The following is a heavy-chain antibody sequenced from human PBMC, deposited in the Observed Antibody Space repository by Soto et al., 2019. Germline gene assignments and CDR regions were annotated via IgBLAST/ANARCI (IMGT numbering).Heavy chain of an antibody. CDR1: GGSISSGGYY. J-gene: IGHJ5*02. Sequence: SETLSLTCTVSGGSISSGGYYWSWIRQHPGKGLEWIGYIYYSGSTYYNPSLKSRVTISVDTSKNQFSLKLSSVTAADTAVYYCARGDPWDYVWGSPRNWFEPWGQGTPVTVSP. CDR2: IYYSGST. CDR3: ARGDPWDYVWGSPRNWFEP. V-gene: IGHV4-31*03. D-gene: IGHD3-16*01.